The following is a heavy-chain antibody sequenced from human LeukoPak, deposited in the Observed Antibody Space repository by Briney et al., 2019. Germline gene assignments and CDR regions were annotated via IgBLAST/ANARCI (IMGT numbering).Heavy chain of an antibody. Sequence: SETLSLTCTVSGGSISSGGYYWSWIRQHPGKGLEWIGYIYYSGSTYYNPSLKSRVTISADTSKNQFSLKLSSVTAADTAVYYCARTQQLARDYYFDYWGQGTLVTVSS. D-gene: IGHD6-13*01. CDR3: ARTQQLARDYYFDY. CDR2: IYYSGST. CDR1: GGSISSGGYY. J-gene: IGHJ4*02. V-gene: IGHV4-31*03.